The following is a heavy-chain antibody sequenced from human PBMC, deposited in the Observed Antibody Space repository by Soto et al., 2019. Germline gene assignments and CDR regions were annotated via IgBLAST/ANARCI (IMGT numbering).Heavy chain of an antibody. V-gene: IGHV3-48*01. CDR1: AINLSSSS. Sequence: DESLRLSCAHSAINLSSSSMNFVRQAPGKGLEWVSYISSSSSTIYYADSVKGRFTISRDNAKNSLYLQMNSLRAEDTAVYYCARHPERIAQIGWFDPWGQGT. CDR3: ARHPERIAQIGWFDP. D-gene: IGHD6-13*01. CDR2: ISSSSSTI. J-gene: IGHJ5*02.